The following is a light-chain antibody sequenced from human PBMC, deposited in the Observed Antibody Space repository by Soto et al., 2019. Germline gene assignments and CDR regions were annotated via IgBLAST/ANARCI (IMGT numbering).Light chain of an antibody. J-gene: IGKJ1*01. V-gene: IGKV1-5*03. CDR3: QQYDSYSWT. CDR2: AAS. CDR1: QSVSSW. Sequence: DIEMTQSPSTLSASLGDRVTITCRASQSVSSWLAWYQQKPGKSPKLLIYAASSLESGVPSRFTGSGSGTEFTLTISSLQPDDFETYYCQQYDSYSWTFGQGTKVDIK.